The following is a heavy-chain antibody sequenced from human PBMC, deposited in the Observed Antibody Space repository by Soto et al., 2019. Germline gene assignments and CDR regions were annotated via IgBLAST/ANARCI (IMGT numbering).Heavy chain of an antibody. CDR2: IDWDDNK. J-gene: IGHJ6*02. D-gene: IGHD1-26*01. V-gene: IGHV2-70*04. CDR3: ARDSGSYYYYYGMDV. CDR1: GFSLSTSGMR. Sequence: SGPTLVNPTQTLTLTCTFSGFSLSTSGMRVSWIRQPPGKALEWLARIDWDDNKFYSTSLKTRLTISKDTSKNQVVLTMTNMDPVDTATYYCARDSGSYYYYYGMDVWGQGTTVTVSS.